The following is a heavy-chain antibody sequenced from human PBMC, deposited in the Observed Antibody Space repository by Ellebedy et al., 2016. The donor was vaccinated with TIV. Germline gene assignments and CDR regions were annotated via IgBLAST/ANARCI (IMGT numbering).Heavy chain of an antibody. CDR1: GGTFSSYA. J-gene: IGHJ6*02. CDR3: ARDGTRGGSEVAMDV. CDR2: NIPIFGTA. V-gene: IGHV1-69*13. Sequence: AASVKVSCKASGGTFSSYAISWVRQAPGQGLEWMGGNIPIFGTAKYAQKFQGRVTSNADESTSTATMELSSLRSEDMAVYYCARDGTRGGSEVAMDVWGQGTTVTVSS. D-gene: IGHD5-12*01.